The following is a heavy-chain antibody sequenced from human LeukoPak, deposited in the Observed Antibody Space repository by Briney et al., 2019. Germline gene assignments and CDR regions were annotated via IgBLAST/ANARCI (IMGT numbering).Heavy chain of an antibody. CDR2: IYYSGSS. Sequence: SETLSLTCTVSGGSISGSHYSWGWIRQPPGKGLEWIGSIYYSGSSYYNPSLKSRVTISVDTSKNQFSLKLSSVTAADTAVYYCARVPGWSYYDSSGYYFDYWGQGTLVTVSS. CDR1: GGSISGSHYS. J-gene: IGHJ4*02. V-gene: IGHV4-39*07. CDR3: ARVPGWSYYDSSGYYFDY. D-gene: IGHD3-22*01.